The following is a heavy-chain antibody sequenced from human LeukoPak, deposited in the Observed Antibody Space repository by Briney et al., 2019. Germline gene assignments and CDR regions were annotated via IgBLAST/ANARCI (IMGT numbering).Heavy chain of an antibody. Sequence: GGSLRLSCAASGFTFTNAWMNWVRQAPGKGLEWVGRIKSKADGETIDYAAPVKGRFTFSRDDSKNMLYLQMYSLKSEDTAVYYCSTLTSRGLSDSWGQGTLVTVSS. CDR3: STLTSRGLSDS. J-gene: IGHJ4*02. CDR2: IKSKADGETI. V-gene: IGHV3-15*07. CDR1: GFTFTNAW. D-gene: IGHD1-20*01.